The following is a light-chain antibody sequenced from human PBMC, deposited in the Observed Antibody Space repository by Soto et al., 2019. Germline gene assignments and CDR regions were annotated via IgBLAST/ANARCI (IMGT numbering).Light chain of an antibody. V-gene: IGKV1-5*01. CDR1: QSISSW. Sequence: DIPMTQSPSTLSASVGDRVTITCRASQSISSWLAWYQQKPGKAPKLLIYDASSLESAVPSRFSGSGSGTEFTLTISSLQPDDFATYYCQQYNSYSPYTFGQGTKLEIK. CDR2: DAS. CDR3: QQYNSYSPYT. J-gene: IGKJ2*01.